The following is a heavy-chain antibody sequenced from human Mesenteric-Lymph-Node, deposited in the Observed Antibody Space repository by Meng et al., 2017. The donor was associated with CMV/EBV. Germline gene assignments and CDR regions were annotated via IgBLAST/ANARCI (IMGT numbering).Heavy chain of an antibody. CDR1: GFTFSSYD. CDR3: ARGVHQLLYGSSSSWFDP. CDR2: IGTAGDT. D-gene: IGHD2-2*02. J-gene: IGHJ5*02. Sequence: GESLKISCAACGFTFSSYDVHWVRQATGKGLEWVSAIGTAGDTYYPGSVKGQFTISRENAKNSLYLQMNSLRAGDTAVYYCARGVHQLLYGSSSSWFDPWGQGTQVTVSS. V-gene: IGHV3-13*03.